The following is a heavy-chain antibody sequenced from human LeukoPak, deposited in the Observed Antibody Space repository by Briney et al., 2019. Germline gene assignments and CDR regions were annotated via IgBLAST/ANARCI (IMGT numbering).Heavy chain of an antibody. CDR3: ARNLAPPYSSSEHLDD. CDR1: GYTFTSYY. CDR2: LNPSGGSK. J-gene: IGHJ4*02. Sequence: GASLKVSCKASGYTFTSYYMHWVRQAPGQGLDWMGILNPSGGSKSYTQKLQGRVTITRDTSTSTVDMKLSSLNSEDTAVYYCARNLAPPYSSSEHLDDWGKGTMVTVSS. D-gene: IGHD2-21*01. V-gene: IGHV1-46*04.